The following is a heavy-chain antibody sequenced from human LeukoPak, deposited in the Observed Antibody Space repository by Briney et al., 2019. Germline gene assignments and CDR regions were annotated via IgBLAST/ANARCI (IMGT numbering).Heavy chain of an antibody. D-gene: IGHD3-10*01. CDR2: ISYDGSNK. CDR1: GFYFNDAW. Sequence: TGGSLRLSCAVSGFYFNDAWMSWVRQAPGKGLEWVAVISYDGSNKYYADSVKGRFTISRDNSKNTLYLQMNSLRAEDTAVYYCAKGSIVLLWFGERQKQDYWGQGTLVTVSS. J-gene: IGHJ4*02. CDR3: AKGSIVLLWFGERQKQDY. V-gene: IGHV3-30*18.